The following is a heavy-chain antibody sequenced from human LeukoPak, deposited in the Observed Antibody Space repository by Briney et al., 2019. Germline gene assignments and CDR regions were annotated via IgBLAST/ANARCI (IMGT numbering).Heavy chain of an antibody. CDR3: ARGSGGASLVGHYYYYYGMDV. CDR1: DGSISYNY. CDR2: IYYTGST. V-gene: IGHV4-4*07. D-gene: IGHD1-26*01. Sequence: SETLSLTCIVSDGSISYNYWSWIRQSAGKGLELIGRIYYTGSTNYNPSLRSRVTMSVDTSKNQFSLMLSSVTAADTAVYYCARGSGGASLVGHYYYYYGMDVWGQGTTVTVSS. J-gene: IGHJ6*02.